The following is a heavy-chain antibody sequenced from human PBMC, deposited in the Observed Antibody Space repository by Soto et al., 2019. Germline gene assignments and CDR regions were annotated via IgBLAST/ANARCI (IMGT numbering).Heavy chain of an antibody. V-gene: IGHV3-21*01. CDR1: GFTFSSYS. J-gene: IGHJ4*02. Sequence: ESGGGLVKPGGSLRLSCAASGFTFSSYSMNWVRQAPGKGLEWVSSISSSSSYIYYADSVKGRFTISRDNAKNSLYLQMNSLRAEDTAVYYCARDLYSSGHYFDYWGQGTLVTVSS. D-gene: IGHD6-19*01. CDR3: ARDLYSSGHYFDY. CDR2: ISSSSSYI.